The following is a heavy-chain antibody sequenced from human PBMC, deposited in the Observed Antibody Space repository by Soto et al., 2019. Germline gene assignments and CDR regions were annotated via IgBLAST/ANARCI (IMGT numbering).Heavy chain of an antibody. V-gene: IGHV3-48*01. CDR1: GFTFSMYS. CDR3: ARGTTGILTGYYTYYYYYMDV. J-gene: IGHJ6*03. CDR2: ISSGSSTI. Sequence: GGSLRLSCAASGFTFSMYSMNLVRQAPGKGLEWVSYISSGSSTIYYAESVKGRFTISRDNAKNSLFLQMNSLRAEDTAVYYCARGTTGILTGYYTYYYYYMDVWGKGTTVTVSS. D-gene: IGHD3-9*01.